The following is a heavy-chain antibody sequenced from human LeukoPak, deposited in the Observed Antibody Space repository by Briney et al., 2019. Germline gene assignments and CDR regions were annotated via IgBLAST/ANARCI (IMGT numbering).Heavy chain of an antibody. J-gene: IGHJ3*01. CDR1: GLTLSSYA. D-gene: IGHD2-21*02. Sequence: GGSLRLSCAASGLTLSSYAMAWVRQAPGKGLEWVSTISDRGDTTYYADSVRGRCTIFRDNSKNTLHLQINRLRAEDTAVYFCAKIRLARCYGGDCYPALDVLDVWGQGTMVTVSS. CDR3: AKIRLARCYGGDCYPALDVLDV. CDR2: ISDRGDTT. V-gene: IGHV3-23*01.